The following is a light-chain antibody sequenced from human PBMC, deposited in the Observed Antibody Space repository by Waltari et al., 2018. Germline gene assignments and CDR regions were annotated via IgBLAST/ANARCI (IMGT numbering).Light chain of an antibody. V-gene: IGLV2-14*03. CDR2: AVT. J-gene: IGLJ2*01. CDR3: GSYRSSALEAI. Sequence: QSALTQPAAVSGSPGQSITISCTGTSSDIGGYNYVSWYQQHPGKAPKLMIYAVTNRPSGVPNLFSGSKSANPASLTISGLQAEDEAAYYCGSYRSSALEAIFGGGTKLTVL. CDR1: SSDIGGYNY.